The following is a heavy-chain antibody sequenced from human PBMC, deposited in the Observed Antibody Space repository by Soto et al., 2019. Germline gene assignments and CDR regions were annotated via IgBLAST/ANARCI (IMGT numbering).Heavy chain of an antibody. Sequence: SSVKVSCKTSGFMFTSSAVQWVRQARGQRLEWIGWLVVGSGNTHYAQHFQERVTLTRDMYTGTAYMELSSLRSEDTAVYYCAAVPVFRFLKWLPDSFDYWGQGTLVTVSS. V-gene: IGHV1-58*01. CDR2: LVVGSGNT. J-gene: IGHJ4*02. CDR3: AAVPVFRFLKWLPDSFDY. CDR1: GFMFTSSA. D-gene: IGHD3-3*01.